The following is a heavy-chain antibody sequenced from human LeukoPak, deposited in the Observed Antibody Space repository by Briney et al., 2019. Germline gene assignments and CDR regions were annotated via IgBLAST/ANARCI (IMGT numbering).Heavy chain of an antibody. CDR3: ARVDTAMDDAFDI. V-gene: IGHV1-8*02. CDR2: MNPNSGNT. D-gene: IGHD5-18*01. Sequence: ASVKVSCKASGGTFSSYAISWVRQATGQGLEWMGWMNPNSGNTGYAQKFQGRVTMTRNTSISTAYMELSSLRSEDTAVYYCARVDTAMDDAFDIWGQGTMVTVSS. CDR1: GGTFSSYA. J-gene: IGHJ3*02.